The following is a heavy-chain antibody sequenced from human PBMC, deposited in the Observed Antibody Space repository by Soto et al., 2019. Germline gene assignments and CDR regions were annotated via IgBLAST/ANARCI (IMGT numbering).Heavy chain of an antibody. CDR1: GGSFSGYY. D-gene: IGHD3-16*01. CDR3: ARGRGYIWGPHRGYFDY. V-gene: IGHV4-34*01. J-gene: IGHJ4*02. CDR2: INHSGST. Sequence: QVQPQQWGAGLLKPSETLSLTCAVYGGSFSGYYWSWIRQPPGKGLEWIGEINHSGSTNYNPSLKSRVTISVDTSKNQFSLKLSSVTAADTAVYYCARGRGYIWGPHRGYFDYWGQGTLVTVSS.